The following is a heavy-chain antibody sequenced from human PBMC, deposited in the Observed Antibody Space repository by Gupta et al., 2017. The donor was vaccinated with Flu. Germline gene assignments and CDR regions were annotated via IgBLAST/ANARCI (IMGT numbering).Heavy chain of an antibody. CDR2: IYYSGST. CDR3: ARDRLRDYDFWSGYANYYYYGMDV. V-gene: IGHV4-31*03. Sequence: QVQLQESGPGLVKPSQTLSLTCTFSGGSISSGGYYWSWIRQHPGKGLEWIGYIYYSGSTYYNPSLKSRVTISVDTSKNQFSLKLSSVTAADTAVYYCARDRLRDYDFWSGYANYYYYGMDVWGQGTTVTVSS. J-gene: IGHJ6*02. D-gene: IGHD3-3*01. CDR1: GGSISSGGYY.